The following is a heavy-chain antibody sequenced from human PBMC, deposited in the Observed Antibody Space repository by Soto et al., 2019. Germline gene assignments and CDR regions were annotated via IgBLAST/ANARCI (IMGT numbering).Heavy chain of an antibody. CDR2: IFHDGTA. CDR3: ARLVYDTRLNYMYFDF. J-gene: IGHJ4*02. Sequence: RSLTFAVSGVSISSGDWCTWVRQSPQRGLEYIGEIFHDGTANYYPSFERRVAISVDTSKNQFSLKLTSVTAADTAIYFCARLVYDTRLNYMYFDFWGQGTLVTVSS. V-gene: IGHV4-4*01. D-gene: IGHD3-10*01. CDR1: GVSISSGDW.